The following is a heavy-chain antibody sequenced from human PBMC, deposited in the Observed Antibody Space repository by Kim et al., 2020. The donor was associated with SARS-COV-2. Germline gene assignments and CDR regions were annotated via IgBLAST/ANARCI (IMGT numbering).Heavy chain of an antibody. D-gene: IGHD3-10*01. CDR2: INHSGST. Sequence: SETLSLTCAVYGGSFSGYYWSWIRQPPGKGLEWIGEINHSGSTNYNPSLKSRVTISVDTSKNQFSLKLSSVTAADTAVYYCARGSGYYGSGSYYNNYYY. CDR1: GGSFSGYY. J-gene: IGHJ6*01. CDR3: ARGSGYYGSGSYYNNYYY. V-gene: IGHV4-34*01.